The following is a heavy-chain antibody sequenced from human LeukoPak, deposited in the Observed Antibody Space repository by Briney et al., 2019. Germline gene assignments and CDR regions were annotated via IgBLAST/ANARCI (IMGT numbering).Heavy chain of an antibody. CDR2: IKSKTDGGTT. Sequence: PGRSLSLSCAVSGFTFSNAWMNWIRKAPRQGLDLVGGIKSKTDGGTTDYAAPVKGRFTISRDDSKNTLYLQMNSLKTEDTAVYYCTTAPYYSTTSCHKRWCFDPWGQGTLVTVSS. CDR1: GFTFSNAW. CDR3: TTAPYYSTTSCHKRWCFDP. J-gene: IGHJ5*02. V-gene: IGHV3-15*01. D-gene: IGHD2-2*01.